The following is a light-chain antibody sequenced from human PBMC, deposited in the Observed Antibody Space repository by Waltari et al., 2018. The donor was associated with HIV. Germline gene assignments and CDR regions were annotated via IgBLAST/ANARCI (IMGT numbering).Light chain of an antibody. V-gene: IGLV2-8*01. J-gene: IGLJ2*01. Sequence: QSALTQPPSASGSPGQSVTISCTGTSSDLGGYNYVSWYQQHPGKAPKLMIYEVSKRPSGVPHRFSGSKSGNTASLTVSGLQADDEADYYCQSYDSNLSGLFGGGTKVTVL. CDR3: QSYDSNLSGL. CDR2: EVS. CDR1: SSDLGGYNY.